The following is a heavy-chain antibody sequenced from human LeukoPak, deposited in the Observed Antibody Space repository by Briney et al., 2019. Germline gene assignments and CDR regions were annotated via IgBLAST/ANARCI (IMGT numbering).Heavy chain of an antibody. CDR1: AGSITSGSYY. J-gene: IGHJ4*02. CDR2: VYTSGTT. V-gene: IGHV4-61*02. CDR3: ATSTIRLGY. D-gene: IGHD5/OR15-5a*01. Sequence: PSDTLSLTCSVSAGSITSGSYYWSWIRQPAGKGLEWIGRVYTSGTTNYNPSLNSRVTISIDTSMNQFSLKLGSVTAADTAVYYCATSTIRLGYWGQGTLVTVSS.